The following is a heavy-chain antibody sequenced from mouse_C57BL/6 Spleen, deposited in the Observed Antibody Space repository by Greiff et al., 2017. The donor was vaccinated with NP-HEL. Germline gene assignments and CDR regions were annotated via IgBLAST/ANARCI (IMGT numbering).Heavy chain of an antibody. CDR1: GYTFTSYW. J-gene: IGHJ3*01. CDR2: IDPSDSET. D-gene: IGHD2-2*01. Sequence: QVQLQQPGAELVRPGSSVKLSCKASGYTFTSYWMHWVKQRPIQGLEWIGNIDPSDSETHYNQKFKDKATLTVDKSSSTAYMQLSSLTSEDSAVYYCARGGYYGNDAAYWGQGTLVTVSA. V-gene: IGHV1-52*01. CDR3: ARGGYYGNDAAY.